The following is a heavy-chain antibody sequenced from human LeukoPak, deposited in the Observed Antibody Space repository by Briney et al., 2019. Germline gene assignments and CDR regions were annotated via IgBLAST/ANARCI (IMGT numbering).Heavy chain of an antibody. Sequence: GGSLRLSCAASGFAFSTYNMHWVRQAPGKGLEWVAVISYDGRNENHAESVKGRFTISRDNSKNTLYLQMNTLRTEDTAVYYCARGFRHYYYFDYWGQGTLVTVSS. CDR1: GFAFSTYN. D-gene: IGHD2/OR15-2a*01. CDR2: ISYDGRNE. CDR3: ARGFRHYYYFDY. J-gene: IGHJ4*02. V-gene: IGHV3-30*04.